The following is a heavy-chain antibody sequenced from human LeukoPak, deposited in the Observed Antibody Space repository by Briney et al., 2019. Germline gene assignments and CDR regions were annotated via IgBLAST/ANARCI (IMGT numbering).Heavy chain of an antibody. Sequence: GASVKVSCKASGYTFADYYIHWVRQAPGQGLEWVGWMNPNSGDTNYARSFQGRVTMTRDPSISTAYMELSRLRFDDTAVYYCAKDPFDQMRPENWFDPWGQGTLVTVSS. CDR3: AKDPFDQMRPENWFDP. CDR1: GYTFADYY. CDR2: MNPNSGDT. J-gene: IGHJ5*02. D-gene: IGHD3-9*01. V-gene: IGHV1-2*02.